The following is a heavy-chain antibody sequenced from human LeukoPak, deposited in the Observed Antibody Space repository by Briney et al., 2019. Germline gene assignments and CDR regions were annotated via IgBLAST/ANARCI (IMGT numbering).Heavy chain of an antibody. D-gene: IGHD3-10*01. Sequence: SETLSLTCAVYGGSFSGYYWSWIRQPPGKGLEWIGEINHSGSTNYNPSLKSRVTISVDTSKNQFSLKLSSVTAADTAVYYCARGRRFLDYWGPGTLVTVSS. CDR3: ARGRRFLDY. CDR2: INHSGST. J-gene: IGHJ4*02. CDR1: GGSFSGYY. V-gene: IGHV4-34*01.